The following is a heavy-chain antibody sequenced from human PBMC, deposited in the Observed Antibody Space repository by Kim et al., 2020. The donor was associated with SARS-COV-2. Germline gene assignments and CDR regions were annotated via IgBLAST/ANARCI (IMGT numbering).Heavy chain of an antibody. D-gene: IGHD6-13*01. J-gene: IGHJ4*02. CDR3: ARRGSSYSRSWYVY. CDR2: INHSGST. V-gene: IGHV4-34*01. Sequence: SETLSLTCAVYGGSFSGYYWSWIRQPPGKGLEWIGEINHSGSTNYNPSLKSRVTISVDTSKNQFSLKLSSVTAADTAVYYCARRGSSYSRSWYVYWGQGTLVTVSS. CDR1: GGSFSGYY.